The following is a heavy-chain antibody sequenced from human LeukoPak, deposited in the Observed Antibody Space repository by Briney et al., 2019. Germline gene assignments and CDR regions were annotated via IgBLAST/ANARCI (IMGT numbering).Heavy chain of an antibody. CDR1: GGSISSSGYY. CDR2: IYYSGST. V-gene: IGHV4-39*01. J-gene: IGHJ5*02. D-gene: IGHD1-26*01. CDR3: ARHEYSGSYYGLSWFDP. Sequence: SETLSLTCTVSGGSISSSGYYWGWIRQPPGKGLEWIATIYYSGSTYYNPSLKSRVTISVDTSKNQLSLKLSSLTAADTAVYYCARHEYSGSYYGLSWFDPWGQGTLVTVSS.